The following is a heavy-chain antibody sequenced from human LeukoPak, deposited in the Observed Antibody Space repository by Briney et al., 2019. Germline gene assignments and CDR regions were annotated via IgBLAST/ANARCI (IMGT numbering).Heavy chain of an antibody. D-gene: IGHD4-17*01. V-gene: IGHV4-34*01. CDR1: GGSFSGYY. Sequence: PSETLSLTCAVYGGSFSGYYWSWIRQPPGKGLEWIGEINHSGSSNYNPSLKSRVTTSVDTSKNQFSLKLSSVTAADTAVYYCARGEDGDYYFQHWGQGTLVTVSS. CDR3: ARGEDGDYYFQH. J-gene: IGHJ1*01. CDR2: INHSGSS.